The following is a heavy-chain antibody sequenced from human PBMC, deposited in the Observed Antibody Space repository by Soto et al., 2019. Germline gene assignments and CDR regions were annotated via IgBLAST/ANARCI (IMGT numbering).Heavy chain of an antibody. Sequence: QVQLQESGPGLVKPSGTLSLTCAVSGGSISSSDWWSWVRQPPGKGLEWIGEIYHSGSTNYNPSLKSRVTISVDKSKNQFSLKLSSVTAADTAVYYCASSFAAAGITTPTGFDPWGQGTLVTVSS. J-gene: IGHJ5*02. CDR1: GGSISSSDW. V-gene: IGHV4-4*02. CDR2: IYHSGST. D-gene: IGHD6-13*01. CDR3: ASSFAAAGITTPTGFDP.